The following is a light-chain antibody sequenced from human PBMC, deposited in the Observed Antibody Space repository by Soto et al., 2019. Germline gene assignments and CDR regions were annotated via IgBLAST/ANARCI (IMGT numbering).Light chain of an antibody. Sequence: IVLTQSPLSLPVTLGQPASISCRSSESPVITDGDTLLNWFQQRPGQSPRRLIYRVSNRDFGVPDKFGGSGSGAEFTLKISSVEAEDVVIYYCMQGARWPYTFGQGTKLEI. J-gene: IGKJ2*01. CDR1: ESPVITDGDTL. V-gene: IGKV2-30*01. CDR3: MQGARWPYT. CDR2: RVS.